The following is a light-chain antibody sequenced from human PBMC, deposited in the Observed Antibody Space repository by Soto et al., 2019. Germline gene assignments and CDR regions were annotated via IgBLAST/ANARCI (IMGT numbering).Light chain of an antibody. Sequence: QSALTQPASVSGSPGQSITFSCTGTSSDVGGYNYVSWYQHHPGKAPRLMIYEVSNRPSGVSDRFSGSKSGNTASLTISGLQPEDEADYYCSSYTSSCTIIFGGGTKLTVL. V-gene: IGLV2-14*01. CDR3: SSYTSSCTII. CDR1: SSDVGGYNY. J-gene: IGLJ2*01. CDR2: EVS.